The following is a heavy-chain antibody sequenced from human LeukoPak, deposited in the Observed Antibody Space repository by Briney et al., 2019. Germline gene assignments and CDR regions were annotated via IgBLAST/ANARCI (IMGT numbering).Heavy chain of an antibody. CDR2: INPNSGNT. Sequence: ASVKVSCKASGYTFTGYYMHWVRQAPGQGLEWMGWINPNSGNTGYAQKFQGRVTMTRNTSISTAYMELSSLRSEDTAVYYCAHLMGRFDPWGQGTLVTVSS. V-gene: IGHV1-8*02. D-gene: IGHD3-10*01. J-gene: IGHJ5*02. CDR3: AHLMGRFDP. CDR1: GYTFTGYY.